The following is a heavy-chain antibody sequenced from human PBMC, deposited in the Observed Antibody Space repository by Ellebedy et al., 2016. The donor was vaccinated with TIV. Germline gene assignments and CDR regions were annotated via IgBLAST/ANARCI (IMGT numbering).Heavy chain of an antibody. J-gene: IGHJ4*02. Sequence: SQTLSLTCXISGDSVSSNSAAWNWIRQSPSRGLEWLGRTCYRSKWYNDYAVSVKSRITINPDTSKNQFSLQLNSVTPEDTAVYYCARGAGYSSSWYDYWGQGTLVTVSS. D-gene: IGHD6-13*01. CDR1: GDSVSSNSAA. CDR2: TCYRSKWYN. CDR3: ARGAGYSSSWYDY. V-gene: IGHV6-1*01.